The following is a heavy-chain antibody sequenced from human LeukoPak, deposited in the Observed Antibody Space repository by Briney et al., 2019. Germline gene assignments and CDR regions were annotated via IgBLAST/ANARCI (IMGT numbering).Heavy chain of an antibody. J-gene: IGHJ4*02. CDR3: ALWPYSSSWYDPEARDDY. CDR1: GVSISSYY. Sequence: SETLSLTCTVSGVSISSYYWSWIRQPPGKGLEWIGYIYYSGSTNYNPSLKSRVTISVDTSKNQFSLKLSSVTAADTAVYYCALWPYSSSWYDPEARDDYWGQGTLVTVSS. CDR2: IYYSGST. D-gene: IGHD6-13*01. V-gene: IGHV4-59*01.